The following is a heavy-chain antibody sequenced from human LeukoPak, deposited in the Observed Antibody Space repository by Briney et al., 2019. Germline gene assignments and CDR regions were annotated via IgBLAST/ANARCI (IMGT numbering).Heavy chain of an antibody. Sequence: ASVKVSCKASGYSFTSYYMHWVRQAPGQGLEWMGIINPSDSSTSYAQKFQGRVTMTRDTSTSTVHMELSSLRSEDTAVYYCARGGVAKLGPLDLWGQGTLATVSS. CDR3: ARGGVAKLGPLDL. CDR2: INPSDSST. D-gene: IGHD7-27*01. CDR1: GYSFTSYY. V-gene: IGHV1-46*01. J-gene: IGHJ5*02.